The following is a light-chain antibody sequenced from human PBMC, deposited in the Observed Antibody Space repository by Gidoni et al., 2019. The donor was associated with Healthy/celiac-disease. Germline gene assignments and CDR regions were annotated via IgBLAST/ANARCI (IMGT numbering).Light chain of an antibody. CDR2: AAS. V-gene: IGKV1-39*01. CDR1: QTSSSY. CDR3: QQSYSSPET. Sequence: DIQMTQSPSSLSASVGNRVTITCRTSQTSSSYLNWYQQKPGKAPKRLIYAASSLPSGVPSRFSGSGSGTDFTLIISSLQPEDFATYFCQQSYSSPETFGQGTKLEIK. J-gene: IGKJ2*01.